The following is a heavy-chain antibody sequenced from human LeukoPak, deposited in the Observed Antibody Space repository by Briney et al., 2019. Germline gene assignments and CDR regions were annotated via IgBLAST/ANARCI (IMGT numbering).Heavy chain of an antibody. V-gene: IGHV4-34*01. CDR1: GGSFSGYY. J-gene: IGHJ5*02. CDR2: INHSGST. CDR3: ARGPVAARPRWFDP. D-gene: IGHD6-6*01. Sequence: PSETLSLSCAVYGGSFSGYYWSSIRQPPGKGLEWIGEINHSGSTNYNPSLKSRVTISVDTSKSQFSLKLSSVTAADTAVYYCARGPVAARPRWFDPWGQGTLVTVSS.